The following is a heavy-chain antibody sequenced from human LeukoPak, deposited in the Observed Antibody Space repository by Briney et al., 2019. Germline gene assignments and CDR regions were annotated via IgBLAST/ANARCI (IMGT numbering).Heavy chain of an antibody. V-gene: IGHV4-34*01. CDR2: INHSGST. J-gene: IGHJ4*02. Sequence: SETLSLTCAVYGGSFSGYYWSWIRQPPGKGLEWIGEINHSGSTNYNPSLKSRVTISVDTSKNQFSLKLSSVTAADTAVYYCARGANYYDSSGYYIAAGFDYWGQGTPVTVSS. D-gene: IGHD3-22*01. CDR1: GGSFSGYY. CDR3: ARGANYYDSSGYYIAAGFDY.